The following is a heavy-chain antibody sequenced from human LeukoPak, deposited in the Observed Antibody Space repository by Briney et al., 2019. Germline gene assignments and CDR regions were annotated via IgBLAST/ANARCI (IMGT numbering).Heavy chain of an antibody. CDR2: IYPGDSDT. CDR3: ARHIAVAGPPFDY. Sequence: GESLKISCQGSGYSFTSYWIGWVRQMPGKGLEWMGIIYPGDSDTRYSPSFQGQVTITADKSISTAYLQWSSLKASDTAMYYGARHIAVAGPPFDYWGQGTLVTVSS. CDR1: GYSFTSYW. V-gene: IGHV5-51*01. D-gene: IGHD6-19*01. J-gene: IGHJ4*02.